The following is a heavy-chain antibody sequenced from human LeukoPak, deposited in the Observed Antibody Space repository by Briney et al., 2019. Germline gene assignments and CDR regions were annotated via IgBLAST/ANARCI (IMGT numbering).Heavy chain of an antibody. CDR3: ARLVVYSGSYSYHFDY. CDR2: IYYSGST. D-gene: IGHD1-26*01. V-gene: IGHV4-59*08. J-gene: IGHJ4*02. CDR1: GGSISSYY. Sequence: SETLSLTCTVSGGSISSYYWSWIRQPPGKGLEWIGYIYYSGSTNYNPSLKSRVTISVDTSKNQFSLKLSSVTAADTAVYYCARLVVYSGSYSYHFDYWGQGTLVTVSS.